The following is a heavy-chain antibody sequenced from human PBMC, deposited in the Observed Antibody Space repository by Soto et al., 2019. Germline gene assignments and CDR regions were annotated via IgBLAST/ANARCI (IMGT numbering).Heavy chain of an antibody. D-gene: IGHD3-10*01. CDR2: IYYSGST. CDR3: ARASTWFGEGGGRRDYYYYYGTDV. Sequence: SETLSLTCTVSGGSISSYYWSWIRQPPGKGLEWIGYIYYSGSTNYNPSLKSRVTISVDTSKNQFSLKLSSVTAADTAVYYCARASTWFGEGGGRRDYYYYYGTDVWGQGTTVTVSS. CDR1: GGSISSYY. V-gene: IGHV4-59*01. J-gene: IGHJ6*02.